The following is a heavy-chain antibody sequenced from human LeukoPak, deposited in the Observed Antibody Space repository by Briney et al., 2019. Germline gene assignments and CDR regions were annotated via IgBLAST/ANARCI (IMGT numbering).Heavy chain of an antibody. CDR1: GFTFSSYS. CDR2: ISSSSSYI. D-gene: IGHD6-19*01. CDR3: ASHFIFLRYSSGWYTLDY. J-gene: IGHJ4*02. V-gene: IGHV3-21*01. Sequence: GGSLRLSCAASGFTFSSYSMNWVRQAPGKGLEWVSSISSSSSYIYYADSVKGRFPISRDNAKNSLYLQMNSLRAEDTAVYYCASHFIFLRYSSGWYTLDYWGQGTLVTVSS.